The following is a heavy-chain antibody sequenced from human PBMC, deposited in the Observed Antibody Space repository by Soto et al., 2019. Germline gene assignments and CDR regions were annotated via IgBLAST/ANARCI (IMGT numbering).Heavy chain of an antibody. CDR2: IIPIFGTA. D-gene: IGHD6-13*01. V-gene: IGHV1-69*13. J-gene: IGHJ6*02. Sequence: RASVKVSCKASGGTFSSYAISWVRQAPGQGLEWMGGIIPIFGTANYAQKFQGRVTITADESTSTAYMELSSLRSEDTAVYYCARDEAAGTRRGVYYYYYGMDVWGQGTMVTVSS. CDR3: ARDEAAGTRRGVYYYYYGMDV. CDR1: GGTFSSYA.